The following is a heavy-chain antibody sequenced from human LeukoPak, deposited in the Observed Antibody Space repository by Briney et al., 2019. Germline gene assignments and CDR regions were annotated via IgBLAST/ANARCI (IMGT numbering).Heavy chain of an antibody. Sequence: SETLSLTCTVSGGSISSYYWSWIRQPPGKGLEWIGYIYYSGSTNYNPSLKSRVTISVDTSKNQFSLKLSSVTAADTAAYYCARGYSGYEYGYWGQGTLVTVSS. CDR3: ARGYSGYEYGY. V-gene: IGHV4-59*01. J-gene: IGHJ4*02. CDR1: GGSISSYY. CDR2: IYYSGST. D-gene: IGHD5-12*01.